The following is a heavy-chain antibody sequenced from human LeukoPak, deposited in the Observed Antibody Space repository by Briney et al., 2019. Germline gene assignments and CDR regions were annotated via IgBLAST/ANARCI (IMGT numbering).Heavy chain of an antibody. V-gene: IGHV1-8*03. CDR3: ASPMVCSSTSCYTGYHY. J-gene: IGHJ4*02. D-gene: IGHD2-2*02. CDR1: GYTFTSYD. Sequence: ASVKVSCKASGYTFTSYDINWVRQATGQGLEWMGWMIPNSGNTGYAQKFQGRVTITRNTSISTAYMELSSLRSEDTAVYYCASPMVCSSTSCYTGYHYWGQGTLVTVSS. CDR2: MIPNSGNT.